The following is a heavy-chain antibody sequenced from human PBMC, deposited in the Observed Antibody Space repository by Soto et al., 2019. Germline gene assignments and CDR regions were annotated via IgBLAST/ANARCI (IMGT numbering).Heavy chain of an antibody. CDR1: VGSISSCDYY. CDR2: IYYSGST. J-gene: IGHJ6*02. CDR3: ARERHYGGMDV. V-gene: IGHV4-30-4*01. D-gene: IGHD3-10*01. Sequence: SETLSLPCTVSVGSISSCDYYWSWIRQPPGKGLEWIGYIYYSGSTYYNPSLKSRVTISVDTSKNQFSLKLSSVTAADTAVYYCARERHYGGMDVWGQGTTVTVSS.